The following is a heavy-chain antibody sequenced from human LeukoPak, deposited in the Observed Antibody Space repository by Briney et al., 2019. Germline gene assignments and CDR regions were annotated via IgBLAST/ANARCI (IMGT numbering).Heavy chain of an antibody. CDR3: AKGPVVPVATYFFDY. J-gene: IGHJ4*02. CDR1: GFTFSSYA. D-gene: IGHD2-2*01. Sequence: GGSLRLSCAASGFTFSSYAMSWVRQAPGKGLEWVSVVSGSGTATYYADSVKGRFSISRDNSKNTLYVQMDSLSPEDTAIYYCAKGPVVPVATYFFDYWGQGTLVIVSS. V-gene: IGHV3-23*01. CDR2: VSGSGTAT.